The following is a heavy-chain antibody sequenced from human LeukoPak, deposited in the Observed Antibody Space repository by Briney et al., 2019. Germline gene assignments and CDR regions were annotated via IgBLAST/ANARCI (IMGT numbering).Heavy chain of an antibody. CDR2: IYHSGST. CDR1: GYSISSGYY. J-gene: IGHJ6*04. D-gene: IGHD6-13*01. CDR3: AREAVAAAGVGMDV. Sequence: SETLSLTCTVSGYSISSGYYWGWIRQPPGKGLEWIGSIYHSGSTYYNPSLKSRVTTSVDTSKNQFSLKLSSVTAADTAVYYCAREAVAAAGVGMDVWGKGTTVTVSS. V-gene: IGHV4-38-2*02.